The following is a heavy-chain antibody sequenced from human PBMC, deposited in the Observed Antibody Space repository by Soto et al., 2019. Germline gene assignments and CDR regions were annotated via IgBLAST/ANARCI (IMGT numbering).Heavy chain of an antibody. J-gene: IGHJ3*02. D-gene: IGHD3-16*01. V-gene: IGHV2-5*02. CDR2: IYWDDDK. Sequence: QITLKESGPTLVKPTQTLTLTCTFSGFSLTTTGVGVGWIRQPPEKALEWLALIYWDDDKRYSPSLKSRLTISKDXFKIKXXLTMTNMDPVDTATYYCAHIMITFGGIMRKDAFDIWGQGTVVTVSS. CDR1: GFSLTTTGVG. CDR3: AHIMITFGGIMRKDAFDI.